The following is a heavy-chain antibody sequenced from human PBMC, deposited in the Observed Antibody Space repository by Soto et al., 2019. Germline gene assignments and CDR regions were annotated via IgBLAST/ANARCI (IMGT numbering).Heavy chain of an antibody. D-gene: IGHD5-18*01. Sequence: ASVKVSCKTSGYTFTTYYMHWVRRAPGQGLEWMGMINPSGGSTSYAQKFQGRVTMTRDTSTRTIYMELSRLRRDDTALYYCARRAYNYANMDVCGQWTTVTVSS. CDR2: INPSGGST. CDR3: ARRAYNYANMDV. J-gene: IGHJ6*02. CDR1: GYTFTTYY. V-gene: IGHV1-46*01.